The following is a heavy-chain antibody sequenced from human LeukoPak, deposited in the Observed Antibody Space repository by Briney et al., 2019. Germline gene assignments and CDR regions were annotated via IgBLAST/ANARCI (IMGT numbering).Heavy chain of an antibody. J-gene: IGHJ6*02. CDR3: ARDGTREYSYGYPYYYYGMDV. Sequence: RGSLRLSCAASGFTVSSNYMSWVRQAPGKGLEWVSVIYSGGSIYYADSVKGRFTISRDNSKNTLYLQMDSLRDEDTAVYYCARDGTREYSYGYPYYYYGMDVWGQGTTVTVSS. D-gene: IGHD5-18*01. CDR2: IYSGGSI. CDR1: GFTVSSNY. V-gene: IGHV3-53*01.